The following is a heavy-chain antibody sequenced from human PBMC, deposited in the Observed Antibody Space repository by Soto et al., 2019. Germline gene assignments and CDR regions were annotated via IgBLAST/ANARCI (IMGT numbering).Heavy chain of an antibody. J-gene: IGHJ6*02. Sequence: SETLSLTCTVSGGSISSSSYYWGWIRQPPGKGLEWIGSIYYSGSTYYHPSLLGRVTISADTSMNEFSLRLSSVTAADTAVYYCARLNGYCVSTGCHGYYGMDVWGQGTTVTVSS. CDR3: ARLNGYCVSTGCHGYYGMDV. V-gene: IGHV4-39*01. CDR2: IYYSGST. D-gene: IGHD2-2*03. CDR1: GGSISSSSYY.